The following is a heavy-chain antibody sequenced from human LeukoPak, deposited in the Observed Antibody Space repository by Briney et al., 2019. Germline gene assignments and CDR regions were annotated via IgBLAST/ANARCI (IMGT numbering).Heavy chain of an antibody. J-gene: IGHJ3*02. CDR3: ARIMTTVTTQNAFDI. CDR1: GDTFTTDY. V-gene: IGHV1-46*01. CDR2: SNPSGGST. Sequence: ASVKVSCKASGDTFTTDYIHWVRQGPGQGPEWMGVSNPSGGSTTNAQKFQGRVTMTRDTSTSTVYMELSSLRSDDTAVYYCARIMTTVTTQNAFDIWGQGTMVTVSS. D-gene: IGHD4-17*01.